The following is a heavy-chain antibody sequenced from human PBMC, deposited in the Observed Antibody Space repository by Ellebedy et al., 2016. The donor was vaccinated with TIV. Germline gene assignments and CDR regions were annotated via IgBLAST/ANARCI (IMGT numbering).Heavy chain of an antibody. CDR3: ARSEAKGTVDY. CDR2: INHDGSEK. V-gene: IGHV3-7*01. Sequence: GESLKISCAASGFTFSIYWMSWVRQAPGKGLEWVANINHDGSEKYYVDSVTGRFTISRDNAQNSLSLQMNSLRADDTAVYYCARSEAKGTVDYWGQGTLVTVS. J-gene: IGHJ4*02. D-gene: IGHD1-1*01. CDR1: GFTFSIYW.